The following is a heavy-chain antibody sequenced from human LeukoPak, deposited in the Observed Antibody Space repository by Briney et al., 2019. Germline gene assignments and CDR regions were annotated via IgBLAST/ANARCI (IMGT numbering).Heavy chain of an antibody. D-gene: IGHD3-22*01. CDR1: GGSISSYY. CDR2: IYYSGST. V-gene: IGHV4-59*08. CDR3: ARRVASGYYPDHFDY. J-gene: IGHJ4*02. Sequence: SETLSLTCTVSGGSISSYYWSWIRQPPGKGLEWIGYIYYSGSTNYNPSLKSRVTISVDTSKNPFSLKLSSVTAADTAVYYCARRVASGYYPDHFDYWGQGTLVTVSS.